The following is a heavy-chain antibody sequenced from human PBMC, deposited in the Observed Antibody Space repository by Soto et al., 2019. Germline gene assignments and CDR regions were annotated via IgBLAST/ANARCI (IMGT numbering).Heavy chain of an antibody. D-gene: IGHD6-19*01. V-gene: IGHV1-69*04. CDR2: IIPILGIA. CDR1: GGTFSSYT. CDR3: ARDRRGYSSGWYDAFDI. J-gene: IGHJ3*02. Sequence: SVKVSCKASGGTFSSYTISWVRQAPGQGLEWMGRIIPILGIANYAQKFQGRVTITADKSTSTAYMELSSLRSEDTAVYYCARDRRGYSSGWYDAFDIWGQGTMVTVSS.